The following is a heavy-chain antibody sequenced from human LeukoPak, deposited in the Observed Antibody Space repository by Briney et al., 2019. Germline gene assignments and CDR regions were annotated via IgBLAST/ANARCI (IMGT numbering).Heavy chain of an antibody. CDR1: GFTFSSYA. D-gene: IGHD3-10*01. J-gene: IGHJ3*02. CDR3: AKEGDYYGSGSYRDGFDI. V-gene: IGHV3-30*02. Sequence: GGSLRLSCAASGFTFSSYAMSWFRQAPGKGLEWVAFIRYDGINKYYADSVKGRFTISRDSFKNTLYLQMNSLRPEDTAVYYCAKEGDYYGSGSYRDGFDIWGQGTRATVSS. CDR2: IRYDGINK.